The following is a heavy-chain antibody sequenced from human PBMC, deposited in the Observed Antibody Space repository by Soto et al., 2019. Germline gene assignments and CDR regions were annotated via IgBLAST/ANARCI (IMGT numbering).Heavy chain of an antibody. J-gene: IGHJ6*02. CDR2: INPSGGST. CDR1: GYTFTSYY. D-gene: IGHD3-10*01. V-gene: IGHV1-46*01. Sequence: QVQLVQSGAEVKKPGASVKVSCKASGYTFTSYYIHCVRQAPGQGLEWMGVINPSGGSTSYAQKFQGRVTMTSDTSTSTVYMELSSLRSEDTAVSYCARVRGGELYDGMDVWGQGTTVTVSS. CDR3: ARVRGGELYDGMDV.